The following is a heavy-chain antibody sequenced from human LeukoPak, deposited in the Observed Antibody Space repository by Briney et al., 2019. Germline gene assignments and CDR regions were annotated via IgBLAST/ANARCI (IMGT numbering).Heavy chain of an antibody. D-gene: IGHD2-15*01. CDR2: INHSGST. J-gene: IGHJ4*02. CDR1: GGSFSGYY. CDR3: ARGRRRYCSGGSCLAYFDY. Sequence: SETLSLTCAVYGGSFSGYYWSWIRQPPGKGLEWIGEINHSGSTNYNPSLKSRVTISVDTSKNQFSLKLSSVTAADTAVYYCARGRRRYCSGGSCLAYFDYWGQGTLVTVSP. V-gene: IGHV4-34*01.